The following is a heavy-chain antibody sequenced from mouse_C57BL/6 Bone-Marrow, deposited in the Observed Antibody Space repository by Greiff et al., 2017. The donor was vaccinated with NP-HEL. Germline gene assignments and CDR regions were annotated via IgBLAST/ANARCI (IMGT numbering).Heavy chain of an antibody. V-gene: IGHV1-7*01. J-gene: IGHJ2*01. Sequence: VQLQQSGAELAKPGASVKLSCKASGYTFTSYWMHWVKQRPGQGLEWIGYINPSSGYTKYNQKFKDKATLTADKSSSTAYMQLSSLTYEDSAVYYCARWHYGSSYYFDYWGQGTTLTVSS. CDR2: INPSSGYT. CDR1: GYTFTSYW. D-gene: IGHD1-1*01. CDR3: ARWHYGSSYYFDY.